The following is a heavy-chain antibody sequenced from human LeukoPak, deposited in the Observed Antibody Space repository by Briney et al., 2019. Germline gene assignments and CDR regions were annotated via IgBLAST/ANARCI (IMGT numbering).Heavy chain of an antibody. CDR2: IYYSGST. CDR1: GGSISSSSYY. CDR3: ARGYAYYDILTGFLPSNYFDY. D-gene: IGHD3-9*01. V-gene: IGHV4-39*07. J-gene: IGHJ4*02. Sequence: SETLSLTCTVSGGSISSSSYYWGWIRQPPGKGLEWIGSIYYSGSTYYNPSLKSRVTISVDTSKNQFSLKLSSVTAADTAVYYCARGYAYYDILTGFLPSNYFDYWGQGTLVTVSS.